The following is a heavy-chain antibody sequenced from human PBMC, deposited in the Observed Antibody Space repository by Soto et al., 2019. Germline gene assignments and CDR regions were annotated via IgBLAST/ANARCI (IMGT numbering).Heavy chain of an antibody. CDR2: IWYDGSNK. V-gene: IGHV3-33*01. Sequence: QVQLVESGGGVVQPGRSLRLSCAASGFTFSSYGMHWVRQAPGKGLEWVAVIWYDGSNKYYADSVKGRFTISRDNSKNTLYLQMNSLRAEDTAVYYCASELWFGDDHFDYWGQGTLVTLSS. CDR3: ASELWFGDDHFDY. D-gene: IGHD3-10*01. J-gene: IGHJ4*02. CDR1: GFTFSSYG.